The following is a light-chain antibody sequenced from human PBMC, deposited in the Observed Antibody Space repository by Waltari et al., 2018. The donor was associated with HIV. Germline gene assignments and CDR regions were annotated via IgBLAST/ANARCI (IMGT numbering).Light chain of an antibody. J-gene: IGLJ3*02. CDR2: STN. CDR1: SGSVSTTYY. Sequence: QTVVTQEPSYSVSPGGTVTLTCGFSSGSVSTTYYPSWYQQTPDQAPRTLIYSTNTRSSGVPDRFSGSILGNKAALTITGAQAYDESDYYCVLYMGSGIWVFGGGTKLTVL. V-gene: IGLV8-61*01. CDR3: VLYMGSGIWV.